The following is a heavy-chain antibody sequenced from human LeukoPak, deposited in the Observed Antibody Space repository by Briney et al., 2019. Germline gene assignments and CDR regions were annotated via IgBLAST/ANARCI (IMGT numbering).Heavy chain of an antibody. D-gene: IGHD2-2*02. CDR2: ISAYNGNT. Sequence: ASVKVSCKASGYTFTSYGISWVRQAPGQGLEWMGWISAYNGNTNYAQKLQGRVTMTTDTSTSTAYMELRSLRSDDTAVYYCARSEVVVVPAAIGTVDLSSWVGWFDPWGQGTLVTVSS. CDR1: GYTFTSYG. J-gene: IGHJ5*02. CDR3: ARSEVVVVPAAIGTVDLSSWVGWFDP. V-gene: IGHV1-18*01.